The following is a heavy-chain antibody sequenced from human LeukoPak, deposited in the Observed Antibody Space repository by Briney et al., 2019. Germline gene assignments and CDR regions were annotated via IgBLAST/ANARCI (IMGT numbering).Heavy chain of an antibody. J-gene: IGHJ4*02. CDR3: ARNDILTGYPTHFDY. Sequence: PSETLSLTCTVSGGSISSYYWSWIRQPPGKGLEWIGYIYYSGSTNYNPSLKSRVTISVDTSKNQFSLKLSAVTAADTAVYYCARNDILTGYPTHFDYWGQGTLVTVSS. V-gene: IGHV4-59*08. D-gene: IGHD3-9*01. CDR1: GGSISSYY. CDR2: IYYSGST.